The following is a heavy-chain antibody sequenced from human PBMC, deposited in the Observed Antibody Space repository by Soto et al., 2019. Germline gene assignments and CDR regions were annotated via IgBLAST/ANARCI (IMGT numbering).Heavy chain of an antibody. Sequence: QVQLVQSGADMKKPGASVKISCKASGYSFIDYYVHWVRQAPGQGPEWMGIVNPGGGNTFYSQKFQGRVTMTRDTSTSTVYMELSSLRFEDMAVYYCTRDVTTGSVHFDLWGQGTLVTVSS. J-gene: IGHJ4*02. D-gene: IGHD1-1*01. CDR1: GYSFIDYY. V-gene: IGHV1-46*03. CDR3: TRDVTTGSVHFDL. CDR2: VNPGGGNT.